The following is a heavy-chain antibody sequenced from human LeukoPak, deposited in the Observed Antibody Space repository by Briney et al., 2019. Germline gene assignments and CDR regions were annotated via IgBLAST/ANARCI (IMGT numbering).Heavy chain of an antibody. Sequence: GASVKVSCRSSGYTFTGYYMHWVRQAPGQGLEWMGWINPNSGGTNYAQKFQGRVTMTRDTSISTAYMELSRLRSDDTAVYYCARDLIAAVVTYPDYWGQGTLVTVSS. CDR3: ARDLIAAVVTYPDY. CDR1: GYTFTGYY. D-gene: IGHD6-13*01. J-gene: IGHJ4*02. V-gene: IGHV1-2*02. CDR2: INPNSGGT.